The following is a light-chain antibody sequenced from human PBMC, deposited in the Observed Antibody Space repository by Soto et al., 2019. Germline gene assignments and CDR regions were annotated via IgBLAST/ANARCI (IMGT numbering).Light chain of an antibody. V-gene: IGLV2-14*03. CDR1: SSDIGGYNF. J-gene: IGLJ2*01. Sequence: QSVLTQPASVSGSPGQSITISCTGTSSDIGGYNFVSWYQQHPGKVPKLILYDVNVRPSGVFNRFSGSKSGNTASLTISGLQAEDEADYYCTSWTTSTTMIFGGGTKVTVL. CDR3: TSWTTSTTMI. CDR2: DVN.